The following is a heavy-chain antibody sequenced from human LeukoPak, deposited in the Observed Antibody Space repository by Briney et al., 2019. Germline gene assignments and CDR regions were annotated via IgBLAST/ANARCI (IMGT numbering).Heavy chain of an antibody. J-gene: IGHJ6*02. D-gene: IGHD2-2*01. V-gene: IGHV3-7*01. CDR2: IKQDGSEE. CDR1: GFKYATYW. Sequence: GGSLRLSCAASGFKYATYWMNWVRQAPGKGLEWVANIKQDGSEEGYVASVKGRFTISRDNARNSLYLQMNGLRAEDTAVYYCARDTPFREVVPEARAHYYYHYGMDVWGQGTTVTVSS. CDR3: ARDTPFREVVPEARAHYYYHYGMDV.